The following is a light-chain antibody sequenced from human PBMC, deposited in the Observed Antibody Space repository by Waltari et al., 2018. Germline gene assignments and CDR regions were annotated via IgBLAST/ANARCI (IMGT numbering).Light chain of an antibody. CDR1: ENVNNY. CDR3: QHNYGTPYS. CDR2: KAS. Sequence: DIQMTQSPSSLSASIGDRVTITCRASENVNNYLNWYKQQPGKAPKLRIYKASTLQSGVPSRLSGSGSWTAYTFTISSLQSEDVATYYCQHNYGTPYSFGQGTKVEIK. V-gene: IGKV1-39*01. J-gene: IGKJ2*03.